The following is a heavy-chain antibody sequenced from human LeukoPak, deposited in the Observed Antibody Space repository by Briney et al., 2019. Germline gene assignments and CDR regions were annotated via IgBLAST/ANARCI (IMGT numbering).Heavy chain of an antibody. J-gene: IGHJ4*02. CDR2: ISSSSSYI. V-gene: IGHV3-21*01. Sequence: GGSLRLSCAASGFTFSSYSMNWVRQAPGKGLEWVSSISSSSSYIYYADSVKGRFTISRDNAKNSLYLQMNSLRAEDTAVYYCARAEVGATGYYFDYWGQGTLVTVSS. CDR3: ARAEVGATGYYFDY. D-gene: IGHD1-26*01. CDR1: GFTFSSYS.